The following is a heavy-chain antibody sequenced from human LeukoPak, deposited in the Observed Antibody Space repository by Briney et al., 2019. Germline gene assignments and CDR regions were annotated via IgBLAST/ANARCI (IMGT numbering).Heavy chain of an antibody. CDR1: GFIFNNYA. CDR2: ISWNSGTI. CDR3: AKDLNWDEYGMDV. V-gene: IGHV3-9*01. J-gene: IGHJ6*02. D-gene: IGHD1-20*01. Sequence: GGSLRLSCAGSGFIFNNYAMHWVRQPPGKGLEWVSGISWNSGTIDYADSVRGRFTISRDNSKNTLYLQMNSLRAEDTAVYYCAKDLNWDEYGMDVWGQGTTVTVSS.